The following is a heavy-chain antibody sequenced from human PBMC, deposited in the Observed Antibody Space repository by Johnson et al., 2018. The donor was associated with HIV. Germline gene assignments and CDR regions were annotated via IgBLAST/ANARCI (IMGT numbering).Heavy chain of an antibody. CDR1: GFTFSDYY. CDR3: ARDLRFDRLVQGRVIISGVFDM. D-gene: IGHD3-10*01. Sequence: QVQLVESGGGLVKPGGSLRLSCAASGFTFSDYYMTWIRQAPGKGLEWVSYISSSGSTMYYAASVKGRFIISRDNSKNPLFLQMNSQSTEDTAVYSCARDLRFDRLVQGRVIISGVFDMWGQGTVVHVSS. V-gene: IGHV3-11*04. J-gene: IGHJ3*02. CDR2: ISSSGSTM.